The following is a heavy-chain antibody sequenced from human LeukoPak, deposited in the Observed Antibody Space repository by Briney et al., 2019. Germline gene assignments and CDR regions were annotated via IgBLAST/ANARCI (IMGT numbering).Heavy chain of an antibody. J-gene: IGHJ5*02. CDR2: INSDGSST. V-gene: IGHV3-74*01. CDR1: GFTFSSYW. Sequence: GGSLRLSCAASGFTFSSYWMHWVRQAPGKVLVWVSRINSDGSSTSYADSVKGRFTISRDNAKNTLYLQMNSLRAEDTAVYYCARAEGREKWFDPWGQGTLVTVSS. CDR3: ARAEGREKWFDP. D-gene: IGHD1-26*01.